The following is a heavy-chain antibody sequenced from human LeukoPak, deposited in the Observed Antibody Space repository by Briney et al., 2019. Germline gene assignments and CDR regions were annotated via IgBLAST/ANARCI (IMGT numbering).Heavy chain of an antibody. CDR1: GGTFISYA. CDR2: IIPIFGTA. CDR3: ARGVTVTLREAYYYYMDV. V-gene: IGHV1-69*13. J-gene: IGHJ6*03. Sequence: SVKVSCKASGGTFISYAISWVRQAPGQGLEGMGGIIPIFGTANYAQKFQGRVTITADESTSTAYMELSSLRSEDTAVYYCARGVTVTLREAYYYYMDVWGKGTTVTISS. D-gene: IGHD4-17*01.